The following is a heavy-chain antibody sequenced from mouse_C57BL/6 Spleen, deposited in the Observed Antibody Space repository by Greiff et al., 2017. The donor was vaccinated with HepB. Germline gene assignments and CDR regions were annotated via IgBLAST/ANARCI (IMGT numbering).Heavy chain of an antibody. CDR2: IYPRDGST. D-gene: IGHD1-1*01. CDR3: ARPYYYGSRFDY. V-gene: IGHV1-78*01. Sequence: VKLMESDAELVKPGASVKISCKVSGYTFTDHTIHWMKQRPEQGLEWIGYIYPRDGSTKYNEKFKGKATLTADKSSSTAYMQLNSLTSEDSAVYFCARPYYYGSRFDYWGQGTTLTVSS. CDR1: GYTFTDHT. J-gene: IGHJ2*01.